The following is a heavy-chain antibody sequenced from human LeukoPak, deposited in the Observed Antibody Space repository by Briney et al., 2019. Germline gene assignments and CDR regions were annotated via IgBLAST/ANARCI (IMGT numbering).Heavy chain of an antibody. CDR3: AHSGYSGNHYDY. CDR2: IYWNDDK. CDR1: GLSLSTAGVG. V-gene: IGHV2-5*01. Sequence: ESGPTLVKPTQTLTLTCTFSGLSLSTAGVGVGWIRQPPGKALEWLALIYWNDDKRYSPSLKSRLTITKDTSKNQVLLTMTNMDPVDTATYYCAHSGYSGNHYDYWGQGTLVTVSS. J-gene: IGHJ4*02. D-gene: IGHD5-12*01.